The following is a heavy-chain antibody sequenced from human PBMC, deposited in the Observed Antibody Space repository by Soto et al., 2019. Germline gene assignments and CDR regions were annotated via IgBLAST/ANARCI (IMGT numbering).Heavy chain of an antibody. V-gene: IGHV4-59*01. CDR3: AGTEGYCSSTSCYGTPDGMDV. D-gene: IGHD2-2*01. CDR2: IYYSGST. J-gene: IGHJ6*02. CDR1: GGSISSYY. Sequence: SETLSLTCTVSGGSISSYYWSWIRQPPGEGLEWIGYIYYSGSTNYNPSLKSRVTISVDTSKNQFSLKLSSVTAADTAVYYCAGTEGYCSSTSCYGTPDGMDVWGQGTTVTVSS.